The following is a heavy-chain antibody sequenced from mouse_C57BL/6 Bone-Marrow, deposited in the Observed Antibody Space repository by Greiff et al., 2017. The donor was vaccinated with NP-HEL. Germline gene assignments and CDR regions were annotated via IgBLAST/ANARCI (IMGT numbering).Heavy chain of an antibody. CDR1: GFTFSDYG. Sequence: EVQVVESGGGLVKPGGSLKLSCAASGFTFSDYGMHWVRQAPEKGLEWVAYISSGSSTIYYADTVKGRFTISIDNAKNTLFLQMTSLRSEDTAMYYCARGGLYWYFDVWGTGTTVTVSS. J-gene: IGHJ1*03. D-gene: IGHD1-1*02. CDR3: ARGGLYWYFDV. V-gene: IGHV5-17*01. CDR2: ISSGSSTI.